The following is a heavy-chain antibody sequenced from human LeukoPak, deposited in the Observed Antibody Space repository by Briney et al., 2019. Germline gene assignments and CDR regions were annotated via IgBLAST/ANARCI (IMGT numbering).Heavy chain of an antibody. CDR1: GGTFSSYA. Sequence: ASVKVSCKASGGTFSSYAISWVRQAPGQGLEWMGGIIPIFGTANYAQKFQGRVTITADESTSTAYMELSSLRSEDTAVYYCAREGKKLAVAGKGRFDYWGQGTLVTVSS. D-gene: IGHD6-19*01. V-gene: IGHV1-69*13. CDR3: AREGKKLAVAGKGRFDY. J-gene: IGHJ4*02. CDR2: IIPIFGTA.